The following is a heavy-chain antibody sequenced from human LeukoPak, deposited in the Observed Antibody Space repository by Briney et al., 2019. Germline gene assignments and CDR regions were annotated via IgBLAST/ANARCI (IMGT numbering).Heavy chain of an antibody. Sequence: GGSLRLSCAASGFTFSSYAMSWVRQAPGKGLEWVSVISGSGGATYYADSVKGRFTISRDNSMNTLFLQMSSLRAEDTAVYYCAKGDFDSSGWYNRPLDYWGQGTLVTVSS. CDR2: ISGSGGAT. CDR1: GFTFSSYA. V-gene: IGHV3-23*01. CDR3: AKGDFDSSGWYNRPLDY. J-gene: IGHJ4*02. D-gene: IGHD6-19*01.